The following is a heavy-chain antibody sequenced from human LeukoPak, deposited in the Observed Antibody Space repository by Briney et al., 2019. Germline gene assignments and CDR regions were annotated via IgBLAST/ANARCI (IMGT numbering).Heavy chain of an antibody. V-gene: IGHV4-61*02. CDR2: IYTSGST. J-gene: IGHJ4*02. CDR3: ARDFWN. CDR1: GGSISSGSYY. Sequence: SETLSLTRTVSGGSISSGSYYWSWLRQPAGKGLEWIGRIYTSGSTNYNPSLKSRVTISVDTSKNQFSLKLSSVTAADTAVYYCARDFWNWGQGTLVTVSS. D-gene: IGHD3-3*01.